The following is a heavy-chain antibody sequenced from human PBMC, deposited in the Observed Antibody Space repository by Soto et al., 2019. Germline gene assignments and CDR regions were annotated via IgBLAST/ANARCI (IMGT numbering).Heavy chain of an antibody. D-gene: IGHD5-18*01. CDR2: IYPGDSDI. J-gene: IGHJ3*01. CDR3: ARSREYSFGYKSPFDV. Sequence: GESLKISCKGSGYSFTSYWIGWVRQMPGKGLEWMGIIYPGDSDIRYSPSFQGQVTISADKSISTAYLQWGSLKASDTAMYYCARSREYSFGYKSPFDVWGQGTTVTV. CDR1: GYSFTSYW. V-gene: IGHV5-51*01.